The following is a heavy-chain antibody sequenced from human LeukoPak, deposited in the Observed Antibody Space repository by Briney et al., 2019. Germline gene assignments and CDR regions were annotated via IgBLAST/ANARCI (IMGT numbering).Heavy chain of an antibody. Sequence: PSETLSLTCAVYGGSFSGYYWSWIRQPPGKGLEWIGEINHSGSTNYNPSLKSRVTISVDTSKNQFSLKLSSVTAADTAVYYCARGHPVGGWCGYALSRFDYWGQGTLVTVSS. V-gene: IGHV4-34*01. D-gene: IGHD6-19*01. CDR1: GGSFSGYY. CDR2: INHSGST. CDR3: ARGHPVGGWCGYALSRFDY. J-gene: IGHJ4*02.